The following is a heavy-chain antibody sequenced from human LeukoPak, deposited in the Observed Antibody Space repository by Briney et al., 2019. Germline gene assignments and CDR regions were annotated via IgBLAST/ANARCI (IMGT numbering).Heavy chain of an antibody. J-gene: IGHJ3*02. CDR3: ARARAPVTRISSFDI. Sequence: PGGSLRLSCAASGFTFDDYGMSWVRQAPGKGLEWVSGINWNGGSTGYADSVKGRFTISRDNAKNSLYLQMNSLRAEDTALYYCARARAPVTRISSFDIWGQGTMVTVSS. D-gene: IGHD4-17*01. CDR2: INWNGGST. CDR1: GFTFDDYG. V-gene: IGHV3-20*04.